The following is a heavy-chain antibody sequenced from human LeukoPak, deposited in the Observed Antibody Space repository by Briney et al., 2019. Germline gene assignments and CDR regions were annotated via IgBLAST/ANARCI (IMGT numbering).Heavy chain of an antibody. J-gene: IGHJ4*02. V-gene: IGHV4-34*01. CDR2: INHSGST. Sequence: SETLSLTCAVYGGSFSGYYWSWIRQPPGKGLEWIGEINHSGSTNYNPSLKSRVTISVDTSKNQFSLKLSSVTAADTAVYYCAGQPGYSRSGLLDWGQGTLVTVSS. CDR3: AGQPGYSRSGLLD. CDR1: GGSFSGYY. D-gene: IGHD6-13*01.